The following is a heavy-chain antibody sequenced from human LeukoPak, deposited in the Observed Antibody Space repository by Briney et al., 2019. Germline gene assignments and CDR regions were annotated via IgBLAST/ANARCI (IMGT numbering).Heavy chain of an antibody. D-gene: IGHD1-14*01. J-gene: IGHJ5*02. Sequence: TSETLSLTCTVSGGSIFSSNSYWGWIRQPPGKGLEWIGSIYYSGNTYYNASLKSRVTISVDTSKNQFSLRPSSVTATDTAVYYCARLNKPGWFDPWGQGTLVTVSS. V-gene: IGHV4-39*01. CDR2: IYYSGNT. CDR3: ARLNKPGWFDP. CDR1: GGSIFSSNSY.